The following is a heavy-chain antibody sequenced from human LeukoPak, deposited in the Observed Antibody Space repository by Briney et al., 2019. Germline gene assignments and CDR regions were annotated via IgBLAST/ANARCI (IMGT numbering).Heavy chain of an antibody. J-gene: IGHJ4*02. CDR1: GGSISSYY. CDR2: IYYSGST. CDR3: ARSTYYYDSSGSPYNYFDY. D-gene: IGHD3-22*01. V-gene: IGHV4-59*01. Sequence: SETLSLTCTVSGGSISSYYWSWIRQPPGKGLEWIGYIYYSGSTNYNPSLKSRVTISVDTSKNQFSLKLSSVTAADTAVYYCARSTYYYDSSGSPYNYFDYWGQGTLVTVSS.